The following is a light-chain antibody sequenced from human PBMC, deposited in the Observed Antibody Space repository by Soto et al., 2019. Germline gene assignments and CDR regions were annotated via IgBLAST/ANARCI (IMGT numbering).Light chain of an antibody. CDR2: GAS. J-gene: IGKJ2*01. V-gene: IGKV3-20*01. Sequence: EIVLTQSPGTLSLSPGERATLSCRASQSFSSTYLAWYQQKPGQAPRLLIYGASSRATGIPDRFSGSGSGTDFTLTISRLEPEDCAVYYCQQYGRSPYTFGPGTKLEIK. CDR3: QQYGRSPYT. CDR1: QSFSSTY.